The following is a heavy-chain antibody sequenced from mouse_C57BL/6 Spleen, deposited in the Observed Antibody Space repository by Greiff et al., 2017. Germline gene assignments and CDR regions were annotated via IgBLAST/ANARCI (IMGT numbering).Heavy chain of an antibody. CDR2: IDPETGGT. D-gene: IGHD1-1*01. V-gene: IGHV1-15*01. J-gene: IGHJ2*01. CDR3: TRRTTVVAYYFDY. Sequence: QVQLQQSGAELVRPGASVTLSCKASGYTFTDYEMHWVKQTPVHGLEWIGAIDPETGGTAYNQKFKGKAILTAGKSSSTAYMELRSLTSEDSAVYYCTRRTTVVAYYFDYWGQGTTLTVSS. CDR1: GYTFTDYE.